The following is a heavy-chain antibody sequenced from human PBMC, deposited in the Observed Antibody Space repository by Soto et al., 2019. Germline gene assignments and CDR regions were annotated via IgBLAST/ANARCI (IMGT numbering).Heavy chain of an antibody. Sequence: ASVKVSCKASGGTFSSYTISWVRQAPGQGLEWMGRIIPILGIANYAQKFQGRVTITADKSTSTAYMELSSLRSEDTAVYYCARVPYCSGGICPNWFDPWGQGTLVTVSS. CDR1: GGTFSSYT. V-gene: IGHV1-69*02. J-gene: IGHJ5*02. D-gene: IGHD2-15*01. CDR2: IIPILGIA. CDR3: ARVPYCSGGICPNWFDP.